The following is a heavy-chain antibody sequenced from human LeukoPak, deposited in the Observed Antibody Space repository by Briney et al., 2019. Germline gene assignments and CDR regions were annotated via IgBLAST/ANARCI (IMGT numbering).Heavy chain of an antibody. Sequence: PSETLSLTCTVSGGSISSSSYYWGWIRQPPGKGLEWIGSIYYSGSTYYNPSLKSRVTISVDTPKNQFSLKLSSVTAADTAVYYCAKTGAAHPGAWGQGTLVTVSS. D-gene: IGHD6-6*01. V-gene: IGHV4-39*01. CDR3: AKTGAAHPGA. J-gene: IGHJ5*02. CDR2: IYYSGST. CDR1: GGSISSSSYY.